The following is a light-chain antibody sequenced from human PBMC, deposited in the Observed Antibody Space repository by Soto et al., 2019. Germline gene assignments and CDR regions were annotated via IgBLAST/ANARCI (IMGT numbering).Light chain of an antibody. CDR2: KAS. CDR3: QHYNSYSEA. Sequence: DIQMTQSPSTLSGSVGDRVTSTCRASQTISSWLAWYQQKPGKAPKLLIYKASTLKSGVPSRFSGSGSGTECTLTISRLQPDDFATYFFQHYNSYSEAFGQGTKVALK. CDR1: QTISSW. J-gene: IGKJ1*01. V-gene: IGKV1-5*03.